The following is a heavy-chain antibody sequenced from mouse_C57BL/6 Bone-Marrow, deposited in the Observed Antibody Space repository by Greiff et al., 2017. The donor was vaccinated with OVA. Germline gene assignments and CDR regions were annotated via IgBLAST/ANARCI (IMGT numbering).Heavy chain of an antibody. D-gene: IGHD2-5*01. CDR2: ISSGSSTI. CDR1: GFTFSDYG. V-gene: IGHV5-17*01. CDR3: AKGGYSNYSYAMDY. Sequence: DVQLQESGGGLVKPGGSLKLSCAASGFTFSDYGMHWVRQAPEKGLEWVAYISSGSSTIYYADTVKGRFTISRDNAKNTLFLQMTSLRSEDTAMYYCAKGGYSNYSYAMDYWGQGTSVTVSS. J-gene: IGHJ4*01.